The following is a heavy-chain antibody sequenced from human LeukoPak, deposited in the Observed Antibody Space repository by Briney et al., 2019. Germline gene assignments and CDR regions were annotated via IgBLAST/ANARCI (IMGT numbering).Heavy chain of an antibody. CDR2: IWYDGSNK. CDR3: ARENFWSGSATDDFGMDV. J-gene: IGHJ6*02. D-gene: IGHD3-3*01. CDR1: GFTFSNHG. V-gene: IGHV3-33*01. Sequence: GGSLRLSCAASGFTFSNHGMHWVRQAPGKGLEWVAVIWYDGSNKNHADSVKGRFTISRDNSKNTLYLQMSSLRDEDTAVYYCARENFWSGSATDDFGMDVWGQGTTVTVSS.